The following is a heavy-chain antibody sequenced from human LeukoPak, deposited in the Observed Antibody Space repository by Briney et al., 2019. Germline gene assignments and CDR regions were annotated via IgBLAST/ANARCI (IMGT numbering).Heavy chain of an antibody. CDR1: RFTFSIYW. V-gene: IGHV3-7*01. CDR2: IKQDGREE. Sequence: GGSLRLSCVASRFTFSIYWMSWVRQAPGKGLEWVANIKQDGREEYYADSVKGRFTISRDNSKNTLYLQMNSLRAEDTAVYYCAKDRGSYYDSSGSYFDYWGQGTLVTVS. J-gene: IGHJ4*02. D-gene: IGHD3-22*01. CDR3: AKDRGSYYDSSGSYFDY.